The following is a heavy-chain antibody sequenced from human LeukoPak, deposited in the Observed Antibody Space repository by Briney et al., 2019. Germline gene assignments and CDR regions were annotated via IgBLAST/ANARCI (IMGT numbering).Heavy chain of an antibody. CDR2: IGTAGDT. CDR3: ARGLRSRSYFTSGDYYYGMDV. CDR1: GFTFSSYD. D-gene: IGHD3-10*01. J-gene: IGHJ6*02. Sequence: GGSLRLSCAASGFTFSSYDMHWVRQATGKGLEWVSAIGTAGDTYYPGSVKGRFTISRENAKNSLYLQMNSLRAGDTAVYYCARGLRSRSYFTSGDYYYGMDVWGQGTTVTVSS. V-gene: IGHV3-13*01.